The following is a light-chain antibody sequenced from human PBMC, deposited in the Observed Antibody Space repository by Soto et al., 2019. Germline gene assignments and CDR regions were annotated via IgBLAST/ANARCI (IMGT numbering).Light chain of an antibody. Sequence: DIQLTQSPSTLSASVGDRVAITCRASQSVGTWLAGYQQKPGKAPNLLMYRPSSLGRWIPSRFSGGGSGTEFAHTISSLHPDDFATYYCQRYNSDSFYPLGQGTKLQI. J-gene: IGKJ2*01. V-gene: IGKV1-5*03. CDR3: QRYNSDSFYP. CDR2: RPS. CDR1: QSVGTW.